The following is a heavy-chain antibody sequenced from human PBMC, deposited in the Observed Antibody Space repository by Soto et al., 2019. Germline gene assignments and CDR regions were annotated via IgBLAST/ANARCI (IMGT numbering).Heavy chain of an antibody. V-gene: IGHV1-58*01. CDR1: GFTFTSSA. J-gene: IGHJ6*02. CDR3: ASRAPGRIAYHIAVMNCCHSNCMDV. CDR2: IVVGSGNT. Sequence: GASVKVSCKASGFTFTSSAVQWVRQARGQRLEWIGWIVVGSGNTNYAQKFQERVTITRDMSTSTAYMELSSLRSEDTAVYYCASRAPGRIAYHIAVMNCCHSNCMDVSGPGTMVTVS. D-gene: IGHD2-15*01.